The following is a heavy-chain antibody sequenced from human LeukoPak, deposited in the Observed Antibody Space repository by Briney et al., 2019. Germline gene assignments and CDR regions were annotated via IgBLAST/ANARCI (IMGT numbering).Heavy chain of an antibody. V-gene: IGHV4-61*02. CDR2: IYTSGST. D-gene: IGHD6-19*01. Sequence: PSETLSLTCTVSGGSISSGSYYWSWIRQPAGKGLEWIGRIYTSGSTNYNPSLKSRVTISVDTSKNQFSLKLSSVTAADTAVYYCARVPRYSSGWKHYYYYYYYMDVWGKGTTVTVSS. CDR3: ARVPRYSSGWKHYYYYYYYMDV. CDR1: GGSISSGSYY. J-gene: IGHJ6*03.